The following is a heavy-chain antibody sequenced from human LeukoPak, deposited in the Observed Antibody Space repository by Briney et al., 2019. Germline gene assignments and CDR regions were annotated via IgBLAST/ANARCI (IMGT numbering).Heavy chain of an antibody. CDR3: AREATVYYYDSSGPLDY. Sequence: PGGSLRLSCAASGFTFSSYSMNWVRQAPGKGLEWVSSISSSSSYIYYADSVKGRFTISRDNSKNTLYLQMNSLRAEDTAVYYCAREATVYYYDSSGPLDYWGQGTLVTVSS. CDR2: ISSSSSYI. J-gene: IGHJ4*02. D-gene: IGHD3-22*01. CDR1: GFTFSSYS. V-gene: IGHV3-21*04.